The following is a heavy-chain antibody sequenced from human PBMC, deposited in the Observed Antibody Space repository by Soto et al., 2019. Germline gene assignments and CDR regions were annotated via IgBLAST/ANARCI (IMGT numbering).Heavy chain of an antibody. CDR2: IYPGDSDT. Sequence: EVQLVQSGAEVKKPGESLKISCKGSGYSFTSYWIGWVRQMPGKGLEWMGIIYPGDSDTRYSPSFQGQVTISADKSISTAYLQWSSRKASDTAMYYCARGIDSGYYTPHDFDYWGQGTLVTVSS. J-gene: IGHJ4*02. CDR3: ARGIDSGYYTPHDFDY. V-gene: IGHV5-51*03. D-gene: IGHD3-3*01. CDR1: GYSFTSYW.